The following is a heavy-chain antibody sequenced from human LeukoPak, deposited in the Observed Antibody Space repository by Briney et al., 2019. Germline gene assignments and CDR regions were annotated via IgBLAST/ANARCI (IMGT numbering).Heavy chain of an antibody. CDR3: AREVLAAAGLTYYYYGMDV. D-gene: IGHD6-13*01. J-gene: IGHJ6*02. V-gene: IGHV1-3*01. Sequence: ASVKVSCKASGYTFTSYAMHWVRQAPGQRLEWMGWINAGNGNTKYSQKFQGRVTITRDTSASTAYMELSSLRSEDTAVYYCAREVLAAAGLTYYYYGMDVWGQGTTVTVSS. CDR1: GYTFTSYA. CDR2: INAGNGNT.